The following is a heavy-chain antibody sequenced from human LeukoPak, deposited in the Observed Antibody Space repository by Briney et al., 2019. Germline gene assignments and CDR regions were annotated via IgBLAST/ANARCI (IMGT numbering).Heavy chain of an antibody. CDR2: ISSSSSTI. Sequence: PGGSLRLSYAASGFTFSSYSMNWVRQAPGKGQEWVSYISSSSSTIYYADSVKGRFTISRDNAKNSLYLQMNSLRAEDTAVYYCARDSGVAAPYWGQGTLATVSS. V-gene: IGHV3-48*04. D-gene: IGHD6-13*01. J-gene: IGHJ4*02. CDR3: ARDSGVAAPY. CDR1: GFTFSSYS.